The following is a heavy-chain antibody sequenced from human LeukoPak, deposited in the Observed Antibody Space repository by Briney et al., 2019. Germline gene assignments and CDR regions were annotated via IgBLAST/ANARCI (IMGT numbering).Heavy chain of an antibody. V-gene: IGHV3-23*01. CDR2: ITASGDST. Sequence: GGSLRLSCAASGFIFSDYIMIWVRQAPRKGLEWVSGITASGDSTYYADSVKGRFTMSRDNSKNTVYLQMNSLRAEDTAVYYCAKMRPSSGWCYDYWGQGTLVTVSS. CDR3: AKMRPSSGWCYDY. J-gene: IGHJ4*02. CDR1: GFIFSDYI. D-gene: IGHD6-19*01.